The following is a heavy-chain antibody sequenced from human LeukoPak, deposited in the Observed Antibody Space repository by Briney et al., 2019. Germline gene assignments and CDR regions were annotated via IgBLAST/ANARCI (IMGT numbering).Heavy chain of an antibody. J-gene: IGHJ4*02. D-gene: IGHD3-10*01. CDR3: ARPLYYGSGSYFDH. CDR2: VSAYDGDT. V-gene: IGHV1-18*04. Sequence: ASVKVSCKASGYTFITYGMSWVRQAPGQGLEWMGWVSAYDGDTKYAQKFQGRVTMTTDTSTSTAYMELRSLRSDDTAVYFCARPLYYGSGSYFDHWGQGTLVTVSS. CDR1: GYTFITYG.